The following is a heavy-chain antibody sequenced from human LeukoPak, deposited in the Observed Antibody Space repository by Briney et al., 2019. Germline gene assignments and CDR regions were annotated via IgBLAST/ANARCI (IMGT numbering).Heavy chain of an antibody. D-gene: IGHD3-22*01. Sequence: GSLRLSCAASGFTFTTYNMNWVRQAPGKGLEWVSSISSSSSHIYYADSVKGRFTISRDSAKKSLYLQMNSLRAEDTAVYYCAGTSEYYYDSSAYYYFDYWGQGTLVTVSS. J-gene: IGHJ4*02. CDR3: AGTSEYYYDSSAYYYFDY. CDR1: GFTFTTYN. CDR2: ISSSSSHI. V-gene: IGHV3-21*01.